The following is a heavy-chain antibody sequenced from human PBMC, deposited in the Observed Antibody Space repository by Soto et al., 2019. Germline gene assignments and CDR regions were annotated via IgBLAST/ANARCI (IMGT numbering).Heavy chain of an antibody. CDR3: SKHVEGAGNWYFDL. V-gene: IGHV3-23*01. D-gene: IGHD3-16*01. J-gene: IGHJ2*01. CDR2: INGRGSPT. CDR1: GFTFSIYA. Sequence: EVQLLESGGGLVQPGGSLGLSCVASGFTFSIYAMSWVRQVSGKGPEWVSVINGRGSPTFYADSVKGRFTISRDNSKNTLYLLMNRLRAKDTAIYYCSKHVEGAGNWYFDLWVRGTLVAGSS.